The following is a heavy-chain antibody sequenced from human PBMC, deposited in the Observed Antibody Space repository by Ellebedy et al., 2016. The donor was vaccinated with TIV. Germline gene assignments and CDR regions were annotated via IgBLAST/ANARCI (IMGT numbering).Heavy chain of an antibody. CDR2: IWNDGSIK. CDR1: GVTFSSYD. D-gene: IGHD4-23*01. Sequence: PGGSLRLSCAASGVTFSSYDMSWVRQAPGKGLEWVGLIWNDGSIKYYVDSVKGRFTVSRDNSKNILYLQMSSLGAEDTAMYYCARGYGGTSAYWYFDLWGRGTLVTVSS. J-gene: IGHJ2*01. V-gene: IGHV3-33*08. CDR3: ARGYGGTSAYWYFDL.